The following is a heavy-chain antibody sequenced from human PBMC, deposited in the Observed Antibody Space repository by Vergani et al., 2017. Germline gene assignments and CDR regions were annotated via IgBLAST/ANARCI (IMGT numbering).Heavy chain of an antibody. V-gene: IGHV3-21*06. CDR2: IGSSGPYI. Sequence: EVQLLESGGGLVQPGGSLRLSCAASGFTFSDFSMSWVRQAPGKGLEWVAFIGSSGPYINYADSVKGRFIISRDNTNNSLFLQLRSLRAEDAAVYYCARGRGVTATTGYFGAWGPGTLVAVSS. CDR3: ARGRGVTATTGYFGA. CDR1: GFTFSDFS. J-gene: IGHJ5*02. D-gene: IGHD1-20*01.